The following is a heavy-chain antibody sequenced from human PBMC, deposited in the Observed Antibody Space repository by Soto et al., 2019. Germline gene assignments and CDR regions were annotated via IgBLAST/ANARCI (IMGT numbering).Heavy chain of an antibody. CDR1: GFTFSSYS. Sequence: VQLVESGGGLVKPGGSLRLSCAASGFTFSSYSMNWVRQAPGKGLEWVSSISSSSSYIYYADSVKGRFTISRDNAKNSLYLQMNSLRAEDTAVYYCARIEGLQNLYYYYGMDVWGQGTTVTVSS. V-gene: IGHV3-21*01. J-gene: IGHJ6*02. CDR3: ARIEGLQNLYYYYGMDV. CDR2: ISSSSSYI.